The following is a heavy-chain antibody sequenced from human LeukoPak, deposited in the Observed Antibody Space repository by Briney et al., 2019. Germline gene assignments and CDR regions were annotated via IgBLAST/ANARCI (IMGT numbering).Heavy chain of an antibody. D-gene: IGHD3-22*01. CDR2: ISYDGSNK. J-gene: IGHJ4*02. CDR1: GFTFSSYA. Sequence: PGRSLRLSCAASGFTFSSYAMHWVRQAPGKGLEWVAVISYDGSNKYCADSVKGRFTISKDNSKNTLYLQMNSLRAEDTAVYYCAREGYDSSGYYYEYYFDYWGQGTLVTVSS. V-gene: IGHV3-30-3*01. CDR3: AREGYDSSGYYYEYYFDY.